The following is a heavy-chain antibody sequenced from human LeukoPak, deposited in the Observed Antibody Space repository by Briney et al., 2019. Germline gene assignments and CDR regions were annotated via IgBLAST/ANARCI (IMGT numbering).Heavy chain of an antibody. CDR2: ISSSSTTI. Sequence: GGSLRLSCAASGFTFSSYSMMWVRQAPGKGLEWVSYISSSSTTIHYADSVKGRFTISRDNAKNSLYLQMNSLRAEDTAVYYCARDPAYCTNGVCYRLPLDYWGQGTLVTVSS. CDR1: GFTFSSYS. J-gene: IGHJ4*02. D-gene: IGHD2-8*01. V-gene: IGHV3-48*04. CDR3: ARDPAYCTNGVCYRLPLDY.